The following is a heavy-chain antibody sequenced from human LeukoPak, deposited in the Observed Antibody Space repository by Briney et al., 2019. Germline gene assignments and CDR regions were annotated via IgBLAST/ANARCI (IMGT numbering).Heavy chain of an antibody. J-gene: IGHJ4*02. D-gene: IGHD2-2*01. Sequence: DGSLRLSCAASGFTFSTYAMSWVRQAPGKGPEWVSSIIGTGGSTYYADSVKGRFTISRDNSKNPLYLQMHSLRAEDTAVYYCALPSLGYCTTTSCPLYYWGQGTLVTVSS. CDR2: IIGTGGST. CDR1: GFTFSTYA. CDR3: ALPSLGYCTTTSCPLYY. V-gene: IGHV3-23*01.